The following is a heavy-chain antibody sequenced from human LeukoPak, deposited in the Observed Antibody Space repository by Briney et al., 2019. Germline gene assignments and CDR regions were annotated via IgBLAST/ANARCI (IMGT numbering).Heavy chain of an antibody. V-gene: IGHV3-23*01. CDR1: GFTFSSYA. Sequence: GGSLRLSCAASGFTFSSYAMTWVRQAPGKGLEWVSAIFGSDGRTFYADAVKSRFTISRDNSKNTLYLQMNSLRAEDTAIYYCAKTRGPAATHPDYWGQGILVTVSS. CDR3: AKTRGPAATHPDY. J-gene: IGHJ4*02. CDR2: IFGSDGRT. D-gene: IGHD6-25*01.